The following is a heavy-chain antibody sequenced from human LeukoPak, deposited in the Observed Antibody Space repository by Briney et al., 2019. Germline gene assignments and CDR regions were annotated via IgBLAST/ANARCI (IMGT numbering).Heavy chain of an antibody. V-gene: IGHV4-31*03. D-gene: IGHD3-3*01. CDR1: GGSISSGGYY. CDR2: IYYSGST. Sequence: ASQTLSLTCTVSGGSISSGGYYWSWIRQHPGKGLEWIGYIYYSGSTYYNPSLKSRVTISVDTSKNQFSLKLSSVTAADTAVYYCARAPRGVVYFDYWGQGTLVTVSS. CDR3: ARAPRGVVYFDY. J-gene: IGHJ4*02.